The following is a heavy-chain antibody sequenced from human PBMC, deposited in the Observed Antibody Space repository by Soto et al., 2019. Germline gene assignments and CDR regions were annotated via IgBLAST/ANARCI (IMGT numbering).Heavy chain of an antibody. CDR3: ARGAPYYDSSGYYRP. CDR1: GFTFSSYS. Sequence: EVQLVESGGGLVKPGGSLRLSCAASGFTFSSYSMNWVRQAPGKGLEWVSSISSSSSYIYYADSVKGRFTISRDNAKNSLYLQMNSLRAEDTPVYYCARGAPYYDSSGYYRPWGQGTLVTVSS. V-gene: IGHV3-21*01. CDR2: ISSSSSYI. D-gene: IGHD3-22*01. J-gene: IGHJ5*02.